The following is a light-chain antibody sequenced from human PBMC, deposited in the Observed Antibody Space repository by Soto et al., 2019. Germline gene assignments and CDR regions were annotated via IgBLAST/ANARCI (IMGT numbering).Light chain of an antibody. CDR3: CSYEGTYSFRV. CDR1: SSDIGGYNF. J-gene: IGLJ2*01. CDR2: EVT. Sequence: QSVLTQPASVSGSPGQSITISCTGTSSDIGGYNFVSWYQQHPGKAPKLMIYEVTNRPSGVSYRFSGSKSGNTASLTISGLQAEDEGDYFCCSYEGTYSFRVFGGGTKLTVL. V-gene: IGLV2-14*01.